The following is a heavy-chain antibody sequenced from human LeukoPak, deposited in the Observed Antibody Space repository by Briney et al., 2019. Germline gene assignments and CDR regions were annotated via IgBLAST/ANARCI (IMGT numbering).Heavy chain of an antibody. Sequence: GASVKVSCKASGYTFTGYYMHWVRQAPGQGLEWMGWINPNSGGTNYAQKFQGRVTMTRDTSISTAYMELSRLRSDDTAVYYCARDQGEYCSSTSCYTESWLDYWGQGTLVTVSS. V-gene: IGHV1-2*02. CDR3: ARDQGEYCSSTSCYTESWLDY. J-gene: IGHJ4*02. CDR1: GYTFTGYY. CDR2: INPNSGGT. D-gene: IGHD2-2*02.